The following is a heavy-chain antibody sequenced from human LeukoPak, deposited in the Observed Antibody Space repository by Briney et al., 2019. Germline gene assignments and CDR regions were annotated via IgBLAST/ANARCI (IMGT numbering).Heavy chain of an antibody. J-gene: IGHJ6*02. CDR1: GFTFSSYE. Sequence: PGGSLRLSCAASGFTFSSYEMNWVRQAPGKGLEWVSYISSSGSTIYYADSVKGRFTISRDNAKNSLYLQMNSLRAEDTAVYYCARDLVIVDIAMVTHYYYYGMDVWGQGTTVTVSS. V-gene: IGHV3-48*03. CDR2: ISSSGSTI. CDR3: ARDLVIVDIAMVTHYYYYGMDV. D-gene: IGHD5-18*01.